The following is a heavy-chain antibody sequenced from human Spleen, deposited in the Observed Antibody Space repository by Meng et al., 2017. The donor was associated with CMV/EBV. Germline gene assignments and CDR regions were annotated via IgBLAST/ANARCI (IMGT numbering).Heavy chain of an antibody. Sequence: SETLSLTCTVSGGSIRSGGYYWGWIRQPPGKGLEWIGNIYYSESTFYNPSLKSRVTISVDTPKNQFSLKLTSVTAADTAVYYCARVSGYQVTIDYWGQGTLVTVSS. D-gene: IGHD2-21*02. CDR3: ARVSGYQVTIDY. J-gene: IGHJ4*02. CDR1: GGSIRSGGYY. CDR2: IYYSEST. V-gene: IGHV4-39*07.